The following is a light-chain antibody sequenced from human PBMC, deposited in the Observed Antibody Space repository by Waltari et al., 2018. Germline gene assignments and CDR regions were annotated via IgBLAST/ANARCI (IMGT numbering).Light chain of an antibody. CDR2: KAS. V-gene: IGKV1-5*03. CDR1: QSISTW. CDR3: QQYNSYRYT. J-gene: IGKJ2*01. Sequence: DIQMTQSPSTLSASVVDRVTFTCRASQSISTWLAWYQQKPGKAPKLLIYKASSLESGVPSRFSGSGSGTEFTLTISSLQPDDYASYYCQQYNSYRYTFGQGTKLESK.